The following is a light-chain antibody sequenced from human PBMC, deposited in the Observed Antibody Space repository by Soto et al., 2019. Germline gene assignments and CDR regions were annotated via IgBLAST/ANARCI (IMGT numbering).Light chain of an antibody. V-gene: IGKV1-39*01. CDR1: QSITNF. Sequence: DIQMTPSPSSLSASVGDRVTITCRASQSITNFLNWYQQKPGKAPELLIYAASSLQSGVPSRFSGSGSGTDFTLTISSLQPEDFATYFCQQTYNTPMYSFGQGTKLEIK. CDR2: AAS. CDR3: QQTYNTPMYS. J-gene: IGKJ2*03.